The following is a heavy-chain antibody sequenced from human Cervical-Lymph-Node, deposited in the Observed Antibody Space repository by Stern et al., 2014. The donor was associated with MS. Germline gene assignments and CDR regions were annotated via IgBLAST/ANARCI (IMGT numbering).Heavy chain of an antibody. Sequence: VQLVQSGAEVKKPGASVKVSCKVSGYALIELSMNWVRLAPGKGPELLGGFVTEHGQTIDAPKFQGRVTMTEDTSTDTAYMELRSLRSDDTSEYYCATSRPTGFVVVTAPFDYWGQGTLVTVSS. CDR3: ATSRPTGFVVVTAPFDY. CDR2: FVTEHGQT. V-gene: IGHV1-24*01. CDR1: GYALIELS. D-gene: IGHD2-21*02. J-gene: IGHJ4*02.